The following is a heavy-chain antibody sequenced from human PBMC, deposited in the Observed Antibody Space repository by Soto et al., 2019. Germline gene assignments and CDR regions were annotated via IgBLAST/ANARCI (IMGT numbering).Heavy chain of an antibody. J-gene: IGHJ4*02. CDR2: ISGSGGST. D-gene: IGHD3-10*01. CDR1: GFPFSSYA. Sequence: PGGSLRLSCAASGFPFSSYAMSWVRQAPGKGLEWVSAISGSGGSTYYADSVKGRFTISRDNSKNTLYLQMNSLRAEDTAVYYCAKASGWFGEFDYWGQGTLVTVSS. CDR3: AKASGWFGEFDY. V-gene: IGHV3-23*01.